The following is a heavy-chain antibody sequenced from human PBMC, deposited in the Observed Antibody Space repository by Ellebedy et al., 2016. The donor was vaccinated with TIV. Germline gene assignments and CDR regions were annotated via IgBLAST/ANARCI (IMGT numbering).Heavy chain of an antibody. J-gene: IGHJ5*02. CDR1: EFNLMNYA. D-gene: IGHD3-22*01. CDR2: VGGAGNRA. V-gene: IGHV3-23*01. Sequence: PGGSLRLSCTASEFNLMNYAMSWVRQAPGKGLEWVSTVGGAGNRAYYADSVKGRFTISRDIPKNTVNLQMDSLGAEDTAVYYCVKGGYREIYYHSTAYDRWGQGTLVTVSS. CDR3: VKGGYREIYYHSTAYDR.